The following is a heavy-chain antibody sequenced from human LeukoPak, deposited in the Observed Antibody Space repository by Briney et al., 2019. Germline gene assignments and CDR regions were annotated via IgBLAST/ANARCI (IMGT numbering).Heavy chain of an antibody. Sequence: ASVWVSCRASGYTFTGHHLHWVRQAPGQGLEWMGWINPNSGGTNYAQKFQGTVTMTRDTSISTAYMELSRLRSDDTAVYYCARVYYDSSGWSIVYNWFDRWAQRILVTVSS. V-gene: IGHV1-2*02. D-gene: IGHD3-22*01. J-gene: IGHJ5*02. CDR3: ARVYYDSSGWSIVYNWFDR. CDR1: GYTFTGHH. CDR2: INPNSGGT.